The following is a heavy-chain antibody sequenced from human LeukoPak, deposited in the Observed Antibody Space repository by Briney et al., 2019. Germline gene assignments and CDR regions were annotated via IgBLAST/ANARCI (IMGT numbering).Heavy chain of an antibody. D-gene: IGHD4-17*01. CDR3: ARVPDYVGPAAFDI. Sequence: GGSLRLSCAASGFTFSSYSMNWVRQAPGKGLEWVSSISSSSSYIYYADSVKGRFTISRDNAKNSLYLQMNSLRAEDTAVYYCARVPDYVGPAAFDIWGQGTMVTVSS. CDR1: GFTFSSYS. V-gene: IGHV3-21*01. J-gene: IGHJ3*02. CDR2: ISSSSSYI.